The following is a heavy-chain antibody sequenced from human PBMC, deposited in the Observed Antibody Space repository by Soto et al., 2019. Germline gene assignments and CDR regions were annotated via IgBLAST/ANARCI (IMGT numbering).Heavy chain of an antibody. Sequence: SGPTLLNPTQTLTLTCTFSGFSLNTTAVDVCWFRQPLGKFLEWLALIYWDNDKRYNPSLKTRLTITKDTSKNQVVLKMTNMDPVDTATYFCAHREGDDYVLVSYKYAFDIWGQGTMVTVSS. D-gene: IGHD3-16*01. CDR1: GFSLNTTAVD. J-gene: IGHJ3*02. CDR2: IYWDNDK. V-gene: IGHV2-5*02. CDR3: AHREGDDYVLVSYKYAFDI.